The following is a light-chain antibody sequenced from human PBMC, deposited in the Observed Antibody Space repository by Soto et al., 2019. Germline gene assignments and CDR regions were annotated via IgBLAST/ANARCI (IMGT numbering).Light chain of an antibody. CDR1: SSDVGGYNY. J-gene: IGLJ3*02. CDR3: SSYAGSNNVV. CDR2: EVS. V-gene: IGLV2-8*01. Sequence: QSALTQPPSASGSPGQSVTISCTGTSSDVGGYNYVSWYQQHPGKAPKLMIYEVSKRPSGVPARFSGSKSGNTASLTVSGLPAEDEADYYCSSYAGSNNVVFGGGTKVTVL.